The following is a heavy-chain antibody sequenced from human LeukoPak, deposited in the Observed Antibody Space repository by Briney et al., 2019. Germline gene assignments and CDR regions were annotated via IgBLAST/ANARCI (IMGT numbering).Heavy chain of an antibody. CDR3: ARGGDYVWGSYRTLFDY. J-gene: IGHJ4*02. CDR1: GFTFSSYW. CDR2: IKQDGSEK. V-gene: IGHV3-7*01. Sequence: GGSLRLSCAASGFTFSSYWMSWVRQAPGKGLEWVANIKQDGSEKYYVDSVKGRFTISRDNAKNSLYLQMNSLRAEDTAVYYCARGGDYVWGSYRTLFDYWGQGTLVTVSS. D-gene: IGHD3-16*02.